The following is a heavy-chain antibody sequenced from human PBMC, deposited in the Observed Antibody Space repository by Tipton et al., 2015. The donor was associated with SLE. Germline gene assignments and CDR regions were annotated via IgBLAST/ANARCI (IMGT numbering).Heavy chain of an antibody. V-gene: IGHV4-59*01. CDR2: IYYSGST. D-gene: IGHD2-8*02. J-gene: IGHJ5*02. Sequence: TLSLTCTVSGGSLSSYYWSWIRQPPGKGLEWIGYIYYSGSTNYNPSLKSRVTISVDTSKNQFSLKLRSVTAADTAVYYCAKCTGGTKWFDPWGQGTLVTVSS. CDR3: AKCTGGTKWFDP. CDR1: GGSLSSYY.